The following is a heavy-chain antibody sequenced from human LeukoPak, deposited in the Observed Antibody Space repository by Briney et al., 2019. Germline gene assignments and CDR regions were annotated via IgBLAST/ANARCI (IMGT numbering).Heavy chain of an antibody. Sequence: SETLSLTCTVSGGSISSYYWSWIRQPAGKGLEWIGRIYTSGSTNYNPSLKSRVTMSVDTSKNQFSLKLSSVTAADTAVYYCARHPGYSGYDLSYYYYGLDVWGQGTTVTVSS. D-gene: IGHD5-12*01. V-gene: IGHV4-4*07. J-gene: IGHJ6*02. CDR2: IYTSGST. CDR3: ARHPGYSGYDLSYYYYGLDV. CDR1: GGSISSYY.